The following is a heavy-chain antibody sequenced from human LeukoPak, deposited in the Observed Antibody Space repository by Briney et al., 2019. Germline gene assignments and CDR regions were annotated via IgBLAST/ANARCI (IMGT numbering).Heavy chain of an antibody. CDR2: ISGSGGST. V-gene: IGHV3-23*01. D-gene: IGHD2-15*01. J-gene: IGHJ1*01. Sequence: GGSLRLSCAASGFTFSSYAMSWVRQAPGKGQEWVSAISGSGGSTYYADSVKGRFTISRDNPKNTLYLQMNSLRAEDTAVYYCAKYCSGGSCYGPEYFQHWGQGTLVTVSS. CDR1: GFTFSSYA. CDR3: AKYCSGGSCYGPEYFQH.